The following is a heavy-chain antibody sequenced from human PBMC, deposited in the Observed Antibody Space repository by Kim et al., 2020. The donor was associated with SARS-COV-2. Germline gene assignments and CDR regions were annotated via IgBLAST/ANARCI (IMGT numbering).Heavy chain of an antibody. J-gene: IGHJ5*02. Sequence: DSVKGRFTISRDNAKNSLYLQMNSLRAEDTAVYYCARDWLAAAGTNWFDPWGQGTLVTVSS. V-gene: IGHV3-7*01. D-gene: IGHD6-13*01. CDR3: ARDWLAAAGTNWFDP.